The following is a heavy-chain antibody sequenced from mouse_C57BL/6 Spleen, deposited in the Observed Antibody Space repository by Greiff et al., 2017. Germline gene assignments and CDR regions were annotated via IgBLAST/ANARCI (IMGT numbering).Heavy chain of an antibody. Sequence: VQLQQSGAELVRPGTSVKVSCKASGYAFTNYLIEWVKRRPGQGLEWIGVINPGSGGTNYNEKFQGKATLTADKSSSTAYMQLSSLTSEDSAVDFCARRYYGSSYGYAMDYWGQGTSVTVSS. D-gene: IGHD1-1*01. J-gene: IGHJ4*01. CDR2: INPGSGGT. CDR1: GYAFTNYL. V-gene: IGHV1-54*01. CDR3: ARRYYGSSYGYAMDY.